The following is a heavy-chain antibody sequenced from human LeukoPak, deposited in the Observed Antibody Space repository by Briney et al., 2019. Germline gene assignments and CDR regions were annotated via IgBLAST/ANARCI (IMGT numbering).Heavy chain of an antibody. CDR3: AKESPYVGLSSDY. J-gene: IGHJ4*02. CDR2: APYDTTKT. Sequence: GGSLRLSCAASGFNFSGYDLHSVRQTPHKGLEWVVVAPYDTTKTEYEDSLKGRLTISRDNSRNTLDLHMNSLRAEDTAVYYCAKESPYVGLSSDYWGQGTLVTVSS. V-gene: IGHV3-30*18. D-gene: IGHD1-26*01. CDR1: GFNFSGYD.